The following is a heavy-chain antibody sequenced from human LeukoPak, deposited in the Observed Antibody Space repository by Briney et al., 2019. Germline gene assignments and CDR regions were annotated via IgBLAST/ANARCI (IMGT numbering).Heavy chain of an antibody. J-gene: IGHJ6*03. CDR2: IYYSGST. CDR1: GGSISSYY. CDR3: ERGGFICSSTRCQYYYYYYYMDV. V-gene: IGHV4-59*01. D-gene: IGHD2-2*01. Sequence: SETLSLTCTVSGGSISSYYWSWIRQPPGKGLEWIGYIYYSGSTNYNPSLKSRVNISVDTFKNQLSLQMSCVTAADTAVYYCERGGFICSSTRCQYYYYYYYMDVWGKGTTVTVSS.